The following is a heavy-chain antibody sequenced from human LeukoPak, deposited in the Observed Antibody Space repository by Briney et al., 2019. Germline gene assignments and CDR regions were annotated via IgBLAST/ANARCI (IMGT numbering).Heavy chain of an antibody. CDR1: GFTFNIYA. CDR3: ATSVAGGDY. V-gene: IGHV3-30*04. Sequence: GGSLRLSCAASGFTFNIYALHWVRQAPGKGLEWVAVISYDGSNKYYADSVKGRVTISRDNSKNTLFLQMNSLRAEDTAVYYCATSVAGGDYWCQGTLVAVSS. CDR2: ISYDGSNK. J-gene: IGHJ4*02. D-gene: IGHD6-19*01.